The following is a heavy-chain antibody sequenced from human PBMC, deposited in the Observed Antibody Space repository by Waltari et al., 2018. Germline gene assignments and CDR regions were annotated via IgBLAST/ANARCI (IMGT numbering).Heavy chain of an antibody. J-gene: IGHJ3*02. Sequence: QVHLQESGPELVEPSDTLYLTCTVSNFSINSGAYSWGWIRQPAGKGPEWIGNIYYSGSAYYNPSLKSRVTISVDTSKNHLLLKLTSVSAADSSVYYCARRFGNAFDIWGQGIMVTVSS. V-gene: IGHV4-39*02. CDR1: NFSINSGAYS. D-gene: IGHD3-3*01. CDR3: ARRFGNAFDI. CDR2: IYYSGSA.